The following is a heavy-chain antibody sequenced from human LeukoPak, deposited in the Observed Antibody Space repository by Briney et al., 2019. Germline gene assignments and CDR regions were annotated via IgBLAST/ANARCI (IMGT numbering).Heavy chain of an antibody. V-gene: IGHV1-8*02. D-gene: IGHD4-17*01. Sequence: VASVKVSCKASGYTFTGYYMHWVRQAPGQGLEWMGWINPHSGKTGYAQKFQGRVTMTTDTSASTAYMELSSLRSEDTAVYYCARLSSHYGDYKVDPWGQGTLVTVSS. CDR2: INPHSGKT. J-gene: IGHJ5*02. CDR3: ARLSSHYGDYKVDP. CDR1: GYTFTGYY.